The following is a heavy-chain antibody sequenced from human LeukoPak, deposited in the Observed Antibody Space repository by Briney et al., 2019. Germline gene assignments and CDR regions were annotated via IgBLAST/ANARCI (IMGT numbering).Heavy chain of an antibody. CDR3: ARHLSGRGHFDY. V-gene: IGHV4-38-2*02. CDR1: GYSISSGYY. J-gene: IGHJ4*02. D-gene: IGHD3-10*01. Sequence: SETLSLTCTVSGYSISSGYYWGWIRQPPGKGLEWIGSIYHSGSTYYNPSLKSRVTISVDTSKNQFSLKLSSVTAADTAVYYCARHLSGRGHFDYWGPGTLVTVST. CDR2: IYHSGST.